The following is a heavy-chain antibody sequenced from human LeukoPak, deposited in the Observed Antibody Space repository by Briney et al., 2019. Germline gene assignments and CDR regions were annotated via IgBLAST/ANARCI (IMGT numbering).Heavy chain of an antibody. V-gene: IGHV5-10-1*01. D-gene: IGHD3-22*01. Sequence: GESLKISCRGSGYSFTSYWISWVRQMPGKGLEWMGRIDTSDSNTYYSLSFQGHVTISADKSISTAYLQWSSLKASDTAMYYCARLKGNYYDSSGYPFGYWGQGTLVTVSS. J-gene: IGHJ4*02. CDR2: IDTSDSNT. CDR1: GYSFTSYW. CDR3: ARLKGNYYDSSGYPFGY.